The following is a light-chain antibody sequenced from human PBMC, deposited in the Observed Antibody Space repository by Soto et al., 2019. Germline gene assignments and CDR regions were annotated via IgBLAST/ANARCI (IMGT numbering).Light chain of an antibody. CDR1: SSDVGGYTY. CDR3: SSFTSSGTRV. Sequence: QSAPTQPASVSGSPGQSITISCTGTSSDVGGYTYVSWYQQHPGKAPKVMIYAVTNRPSGVSDRFSGSKSGNTASLTISVLQVEDEADYYCSSFTSSGTRVFGTGTKLTVL. CDR2: AVT. J-gene: IGLJ1*01. V-gene: IGLV2-14*01.